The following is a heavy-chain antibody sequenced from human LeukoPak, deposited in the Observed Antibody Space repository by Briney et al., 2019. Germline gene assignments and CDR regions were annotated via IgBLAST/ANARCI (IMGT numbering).Heavy chain of an antibody. CDR3: AKELDYFYMDV. J-gene: IGHJ6*03. D-gene: IGHD6-13*01. Sequence: GGSLRLSCAASRFSFSSYGMHWVRQAPGKGLEWVAYLQYDRTNVQYADSVRGRFTISRDNSKNILYLQMNSLRAEDTAVYYCAKELDYFYMDVWGKGTTVTTSS. V-gene: IGHV3-30*02. CDR1: RFSFSSYG. CDR2: LQYDRTNV.